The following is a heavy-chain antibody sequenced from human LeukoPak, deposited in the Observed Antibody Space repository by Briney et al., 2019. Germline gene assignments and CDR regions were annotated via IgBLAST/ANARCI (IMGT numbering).Heavy chain of an antibody. Sequence: ASVKVSCKASVDTFTSYDINWVRPATGHGLEWLGWMNPNNGNTGYAQKFQGRVTITADKSTNTAYMELSSLRSEDTAVDYCARESHRETICGVAQCSWFDPWGQGTLVTVSS. CDR3: ARESHRETICGVAQCSWFDP. CDR2: MNPNNGNT. J-gene: IGHJ5*02. V-gene: IGHV1-8*01. CDR1: VDTFTSYD. D-gene: IGHD3-3*01.